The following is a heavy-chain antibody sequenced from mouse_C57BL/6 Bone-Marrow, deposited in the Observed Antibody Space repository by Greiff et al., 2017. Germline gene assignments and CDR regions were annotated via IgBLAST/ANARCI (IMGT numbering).Heavy chain of an antibody. D-gene: IGHD2-5*01. CDR2: IYPGSGNT. CDR3: AREVGDYSNLYAMDY. CDR1: GYTFTDYY. Sequence: QVHVKQSGAELVRPGASVKLSCKASGYTFTDYYINWVKQRPGQGLEWIARIYPGSGNTYYNEKFKGKATLTAEKSSSTAYMQLSSLTSEDSAVYFCAREVGDYSNLYAMDYWGQGTSVTVSS. V-gene: IGHV1-76*01. J-gene: IGHJ4*01.